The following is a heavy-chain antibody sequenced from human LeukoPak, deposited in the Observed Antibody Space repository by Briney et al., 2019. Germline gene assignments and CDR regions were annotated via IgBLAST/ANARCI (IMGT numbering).Heavy chain of an antibody. J-gene: IGHJ4*02. CDR2: INPNSGGT. V-gene: IGHV1-2*02. CDR1: GYTFTGYY. D-gene: IGHD3-22*01. CDR3: ARGGRPRTYYYDSSGYPNY. Sequence: ASVKGSCKASGYTFTGYYMHWVRQAPGQGLEWMGWINPNSGGTKYAQKFQGRVTMTRDTSISTAYMELSRLRSDDTAVYYCARGGRPRTYYYDSSGYPNYWGQGTLVTVSS.